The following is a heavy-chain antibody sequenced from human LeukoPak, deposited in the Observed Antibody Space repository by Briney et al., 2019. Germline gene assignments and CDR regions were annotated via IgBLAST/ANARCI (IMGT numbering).Heavy chain of an antibody. CDR3: AKDPRDISTGNYDEFGI. D-gene: IGHD3-9*01. V-gene: IGHV1-46*01. J-gene: IGHJ3*02. CDR1: GYTFSNYC. CDR2: INPSLQIP. Sequence: GASVKVSCKASGYTFSNYCMHWVRQAPGQGLEWLGIINPSLQIPIYAQTFQGRVTMTTDMSTSTFYMELSNLVSGDTAVYYCAKDPRDISTGNYDEFGIWGQGTMVTVSS.